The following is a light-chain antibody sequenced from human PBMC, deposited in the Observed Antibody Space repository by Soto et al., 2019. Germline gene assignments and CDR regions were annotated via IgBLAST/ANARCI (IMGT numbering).Light chain of an antibody. Sequence: DIQMTQSPSTLAGSVGDRVTITCRASQTISSWLAWYQQKPGKAPKLLIYDASSLESGVPSRFSGSGSGTEFTLTISSLQPDDFATYYCQQYNSYSGTFGQGTKV. CDR2: DAS. CDR3: QQYNSYSGT. J-gene: IGKJ1*01. V-gene: IGKV1-5*01. CDR1: QTISSW.